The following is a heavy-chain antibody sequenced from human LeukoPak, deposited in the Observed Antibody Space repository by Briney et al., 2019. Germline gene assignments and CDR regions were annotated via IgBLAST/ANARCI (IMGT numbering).Heavy chain of an antibody. D-gene: IGHD3-22*01. CDR3: ARGRPQYYYDSSGPLDY. CDR2: INPSGGST. Sequence: ASVKVSCKASGYTFTSYYMHWVRQAPGQGLEWMGIINPSGGSTSYAQKFQGRVTMTRDMSTSTVYMELSSLRSEDTAVYYCARGRPQYYYDSSGPLDYWGQGTLVTVSS. J-gene: IGHJ4*02. CDR1: GYTFTSYY. V-gene: IGHV1-46*01.